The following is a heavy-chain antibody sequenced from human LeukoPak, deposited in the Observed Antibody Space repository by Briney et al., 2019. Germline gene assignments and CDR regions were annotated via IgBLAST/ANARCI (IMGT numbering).Heavy chain of an antibody. CDR2: IKQDGSEK. Sequence: GGSLRLSCAASGFTFTNSAMSWVRQASGKGLEWVANIKQDGSEKYYVDSVKGRFTISRDNAKNSLYLQLNSLRAEDTAVYYCAVSYSGSLDYWGQGTLVTVSS. CDR1: GFTFTNSA. J-gene: IGHJ4*02. CDR3: AVSYSGSLDY. V-gene: IGHV3-7*02. D-gene: IGHD6-13*01.